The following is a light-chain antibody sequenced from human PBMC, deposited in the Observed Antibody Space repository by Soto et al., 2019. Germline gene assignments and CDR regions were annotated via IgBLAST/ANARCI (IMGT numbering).Light chain of an antibody. J-gene: IGKJ1*01. V-gene: IGKV1-5*01. CDR1: QSMSRW. Sequence: DIQMTQSPSTLYASVGDRVTITCRASQSMSRWLAWYQQKPGKAPRLLIYDASYLERGVPSRFSGSGSGTEFTLPISDLQPDDLATYYCQQYNSFWTFGQGTKVEI. CDR2: DAS. CDR3: QQYNSFWT.